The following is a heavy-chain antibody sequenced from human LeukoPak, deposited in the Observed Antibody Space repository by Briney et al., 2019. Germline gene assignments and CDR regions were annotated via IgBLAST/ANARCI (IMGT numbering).Heavy chain of an antibody. Sequence: SETLSLTCTVSGYSISSGYYWGWIRQPPGKGLEWIGGIYHSGSTYYIPSLKSRVTISVDTSKNQFSLKLSSVTAADTAVYYCARGNPSGSYYYYYYYGMDVWGQGTTVTVSS. V-gene: IGHV4-38-2*02. CDR3: ARGNPSGSYYYYYYYGMDV. J-gene: IGHJ6*02. D-gene: IGHD1-26*01. CDR2: IYHSGST. CDR1: GYSISSGYY.